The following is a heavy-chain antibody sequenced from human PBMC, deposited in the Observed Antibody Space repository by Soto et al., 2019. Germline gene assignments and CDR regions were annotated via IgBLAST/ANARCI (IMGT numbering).Heavy chain of an antibody. D-gene: IGHD6-6*01. V-gene: IGHV3-23*01. CDR2: ISGSGGST. J-gene: IGHJ5*02. Sequence: PGXSLRLSCEASGFTFSTYAISWVGQAPGKGLEWVSAISGSGGSTYYADSVKGRFTISRDNSKNTLYLQMNSLRAEDTAVYYCAKDPRSAARPSWFDPWGQGTLVTVSS. CDR3: AKDPRSAARPSWFDP. CDR1: GFTFSTYA.